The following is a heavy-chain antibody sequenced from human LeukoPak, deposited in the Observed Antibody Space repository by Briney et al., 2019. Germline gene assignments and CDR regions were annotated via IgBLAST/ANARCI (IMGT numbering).Heavy chain of an antibody. CDR3: ASGVALDY. CDR2: IGQDGSET. Sequence: PGGSLRLSCAASGFTFSSYWMTWVRQAPGKRLEWVANIGQDGSETHYMDSVKGRFTISRDNTKSSVYLQMNNLRAADTALYLCASGVALDYWGRGTLVTVSS. J-gene: IGHJ4*02. V-gene: IGHV3-7*02. D-gene: IGHD3-10*01. CDR1: GFTFSSYW.